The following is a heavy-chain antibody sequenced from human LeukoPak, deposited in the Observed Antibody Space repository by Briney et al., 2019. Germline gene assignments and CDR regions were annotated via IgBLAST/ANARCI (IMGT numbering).Heavy chain of an antibody. CDR1: GGSISSSY. CDR3: ARGGYYGSGNDFRFDP. Sequence: SETPSLTCTVSGGSISSSYWSWLRQPPGKGLEWIGYIYYSGSTNYKPSLKSRVTISVDTSKNQFSLKLSSVTAADTAVYYCARGGYYGSGNDFRFDPWGQGTLVTVSS. J-gene: IGHJ5*02. V-gene: IGHV4-59*01. D-gene: IGHD3-10*01. CDR2: IYYSGST.